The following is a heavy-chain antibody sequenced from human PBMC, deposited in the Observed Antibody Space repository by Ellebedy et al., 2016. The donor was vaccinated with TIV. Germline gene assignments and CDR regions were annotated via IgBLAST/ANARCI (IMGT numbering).Heavy chain of an antibody. CDR1: GFTFSSYA. J-gene: IGHJ4*02. CDR2: TIYSGGIT. CDR3: ASWKYCTNGACSYGFDY. Sequence: GGSLRLXXAASGFTFSSYAMSWVRQAPGKGLEWVSGTIYSGGITYYADSVKGRFTISRDNSKNTLYLQMNSLRAEDTAVYYCASWKYCTNGACSYGFDYWGQGTLVTVSS. V-gene: IGHV3-23*01. D-gene: IGHD2-8*01.